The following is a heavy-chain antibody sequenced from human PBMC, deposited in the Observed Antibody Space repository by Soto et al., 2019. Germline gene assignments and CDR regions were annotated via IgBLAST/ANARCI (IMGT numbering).Heavy chain of an antibody. V-gene: IGHV4-34*01. Sequence: SETLSLTCAVYGGSFSAYYWSWIRQPPGKGLEWIGEINHSGGTSYNPSLKSRVTISVDTSKNQFSLNLTSVTAADTAVYYCARDENWGYVWLDPWSPGTLVPV. CDR2: INHSGGT. CDR1: GGSFSAYY. J-gene: IGHJ5*02. CDR3: ARDENWGYVWLDP. D-gene: IGHD7-27*01.